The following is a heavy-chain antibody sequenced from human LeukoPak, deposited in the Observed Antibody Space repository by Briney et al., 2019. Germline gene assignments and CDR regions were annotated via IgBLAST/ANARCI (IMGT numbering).Heavy chain of an antibody. V-gene: IGHV4-4*07. J-gene: IGHJ4*02. CDR2: IYTSGST. Sequence: SETLSLTCTVSGGSISSYYWSWIRQPAGKGLEWIGRIYTSGSTNYNPSLKSRVTMSVDMSKNQFSLKLSSVTAADTAVYYCARERRRPTYFDYWGQGTLVTVSS. CDR1: GGSISSYY. CDR3: ARERRRPTYFDY.